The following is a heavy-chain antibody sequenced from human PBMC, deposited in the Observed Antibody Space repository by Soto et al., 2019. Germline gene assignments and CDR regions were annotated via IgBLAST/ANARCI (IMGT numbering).Heavy chain of an antibody. CDR3: ASARITIFGVDDAFDI. Sequence: PGGSLRLSCAASGFTFSSYWMHWVRQAPGKGLVWVSRINSDGSSTSYADSVKGRFTISRDNAKNTLYLQMNSLRAEDTAVYYCASARITIFGVDDAFDIWGQGTMVTVSS. D-gene: IGHD3-3*01. J-gene: IGHJ3*02. CDR2: INSDGSST. V-gene: IGHV3-74*01. CDR1: GFTFSSYW.